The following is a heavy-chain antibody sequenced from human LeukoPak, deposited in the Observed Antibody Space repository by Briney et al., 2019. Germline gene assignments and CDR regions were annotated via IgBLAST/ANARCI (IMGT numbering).Heavy chain of an antibody. D-gene: IGHD2-2*02. Sequence: SETLSLTCAVYGGSFSGYYWSWIRQPPGKGLEWIGEINHSGSTNYNPSLKSRVTISVDTSKNQFSLKLSPVTAADTAVYYCAAEYCSSTSCYTPIDYWGQGTLVTVSS. CDR3: AAEYCSSTSCYTPIDY. V-gene: IGHV4-34*01. CDR1: GGSFSGYY. CDR2: INHSGST. J-gene: IGHJ4*02.